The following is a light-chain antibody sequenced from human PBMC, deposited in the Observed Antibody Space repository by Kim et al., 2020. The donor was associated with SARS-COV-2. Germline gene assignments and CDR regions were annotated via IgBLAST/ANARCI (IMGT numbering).Light chain of an antibody. CDR3: QHRSNWPLT. Sequence: LSPGERAALSCRASHSVSRSLAWYQQKPGQAPRLLIYDASNRATGIPARFSGSGSGTDFTLTISSLEPEDFAVYYCQHRSNWPLTFGGGTKVDIK. CDR2: DAS. J-gene: IGKJ4*01. CDR1: HSVSRS. V-gene: IGKV3-11*01.